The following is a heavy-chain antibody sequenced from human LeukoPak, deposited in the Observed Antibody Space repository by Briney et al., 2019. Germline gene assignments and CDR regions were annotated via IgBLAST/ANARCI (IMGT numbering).Heavy chain of an antibody. D-gene: IGHD6-19*01. CDR3: ARVGIAVVTYYFDY. V-gene: IGHV3-21*01. CDR1: GFTFSSYS. Sequence: PGGSLRLSCAASGFTFSSYSMNWVRQAPGKGLEWVSSISNSSSYIYYADSVKGRFTISRDNAKNSLYLQMNSLRAEDTAVYYCARVGIAVVTYYFDYWGQGTLVTVSS. J-gene: IGHJ4*02. CDR2: ISNSSSYI.